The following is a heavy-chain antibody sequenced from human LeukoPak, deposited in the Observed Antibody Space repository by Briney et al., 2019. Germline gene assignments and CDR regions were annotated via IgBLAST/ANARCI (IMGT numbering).Heavy chain of an antibody. CDR2: VDADGSTT. CDR1: GFTFSTYW. Sequence: GGSLRLSCVVSGFTFSTYWMHWVRQAPGKGLVWVSRVDADGSTTIYADSVKGRFTISRDNGINTVYLQMNSLRAGDTAVYYCARGFDGYPFGWWFDPWGQGTLVTVSS. CDR3: ARGFDGYPFGWWFDP. V-gene: IGHV3-74*01. J-gene: IGHJ5*02. D-gene: IGHD5-24*01.